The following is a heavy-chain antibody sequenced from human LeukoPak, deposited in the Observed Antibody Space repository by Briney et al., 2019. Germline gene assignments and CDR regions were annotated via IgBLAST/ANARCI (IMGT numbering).Heavy chain of an antibody. D-gene: IGHD4-23*01. J-gene: IGHJ6*02. Sequence: PGGSLRLSCAASGFTFSSYSMNWVRQAPGKGLEWVSSISSSSSYIYYADSVKGRFTISRDNAKNSLYLQMNSLRAEDTAVYYCARGDATTVVIYYYYGMDVWGQGTTVTVSS. CDR2: ISSSSSYI. CDR3: ARGDATTVVIYYYYGMDV. V-gene: IGHV3-21*01. CDR1: GFTFSSYS.